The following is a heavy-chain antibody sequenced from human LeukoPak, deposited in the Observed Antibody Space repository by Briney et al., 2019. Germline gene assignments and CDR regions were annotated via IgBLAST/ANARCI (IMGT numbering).Heavy chain of an antibody. CDR1: GFTFSSYD. V-gene: IGHV3-48*01. CDR3: ARDRKSGEWDLVP. Sequence: PGRSLRLSCAASGFTFSSYDMDWVRQAPGKGLEWVSYISGSSSTISYADSVKGRFIISRDNAKNSLYLQMNSLRAEDTAVYYCARDRKSGEWDLVPWGQGTLVTVSS. D-gene: IGHD1-26*01. J-gene: IGHJ4*02. CDR2: ISGSSSTI.